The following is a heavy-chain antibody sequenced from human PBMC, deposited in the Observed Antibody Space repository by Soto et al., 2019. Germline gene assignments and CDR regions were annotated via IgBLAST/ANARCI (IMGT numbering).Heavy chain of an antibody. D-gene: IGHD4-17*01. J-gene: IGHJ4*02. Sequence: SETLSLTCTVSGGSISSYYWSLIRQPPGKGLEWIGYIYCSGSTNYNPSLKSRVTISVDTSKNQFSLKLSSVTAADTAVYYCARRYGPGFDYWGQGTLVTVSS. V-gene: IGHV4-59*08. CDR3: ARRYGPGFDY. CDR1: GGSISSYY. CDR2: IYCSGST.